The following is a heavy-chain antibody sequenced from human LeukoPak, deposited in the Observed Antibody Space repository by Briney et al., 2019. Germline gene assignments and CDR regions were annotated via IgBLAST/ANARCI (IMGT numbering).Heavy chain of an antibody. J-gene: IGHJ5*02. CDR1: GDSISSYY. CDR3: ARKALPGNWFDP. Sequence: PSETLSLTCTVSGDSISSYYWSWIRQPAGKGLEWIGRIYASGSTNYNPSLKSRVTMSLDTSKNQFSLNLSSVTAADAAVYYCARKALPGNWFDPWGQGTLVTVSS. CDR2: IYASGST. V-gene: IGHV4-4*07.